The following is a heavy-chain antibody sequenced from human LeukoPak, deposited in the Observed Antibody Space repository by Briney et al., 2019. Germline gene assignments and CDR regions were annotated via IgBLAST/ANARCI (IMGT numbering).Heavy chain of an antibody. D-gene: IGHD2-2*01. V-gene: IGHV4-59*01. CDR1: GGSISSYY. CDR3: ARSEGVPAATEVDWFDP. Sequence: SETLSLTCTVSGGSISSYYWSWIQQPPGKGLEWIGYIYYSGSTNYNPSLKSRVTISVDTSKNQFSLKLSSVTAADTAVYYCARSEGVPAATEVDWFDPWGQGTLVTVSS. CDR2: IYYSGST. J-gene: IGHJ5*02.